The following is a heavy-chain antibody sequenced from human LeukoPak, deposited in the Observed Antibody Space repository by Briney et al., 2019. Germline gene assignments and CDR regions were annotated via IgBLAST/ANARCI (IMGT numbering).Heavy chain of an antibody. CDR2: IYTSGST. Sequence: PSETLSLTCTVSGGSISSGSYYWSWIRQPGGKGLEWIGRIYTSGSTNYNPSLKSRVTISVDTSKNQFSLKLGSVTAADTAVYYCARIPNNGLFDYWGQGTLVTVSS. CDR1: GGSISSGSYY. D-gene: IGHD1/OR15-1a*01. CDR3: ARIPNNGLFDY. J-gene: IGHJ4*02. V-gene: IGHV4-61*02.